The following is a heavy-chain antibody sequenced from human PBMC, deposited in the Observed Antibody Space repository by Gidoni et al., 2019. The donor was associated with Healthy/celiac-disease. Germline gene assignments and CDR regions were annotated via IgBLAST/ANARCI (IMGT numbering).Heavy chain of an antibody. CDR3: ARVYDFWSGRYFDL. D-gene: IGHD3-3*01. CDR2: INHSGST. CDR1: GGSFSGYY. J-gene: IGHJ2*01. Sequence: QVQLQQWGAGLLKPSETLSLTCAVYGGSFSGYYWSWIRQPPGKGLEWLGEINHSGSTNYNPSLKSRVTISVDTSKNQFSLKLSSVTAADTAVYYCARVYDFWSGRYFDLWGRGTLVTVSS. V-gene: IGHV4-34*01.